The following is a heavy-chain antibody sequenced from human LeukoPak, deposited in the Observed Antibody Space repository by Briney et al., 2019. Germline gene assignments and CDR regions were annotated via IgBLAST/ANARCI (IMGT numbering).Heavy chain of an antibody. CDR1: GFAVFSNY. V-gene: IGHV3-7*01. Sequence: GGSLRLSCAASGFAVFSNYMNWVRQAPGKGLEWVANIKQDGSEKYYVDSVKGRFTISRDNAKNSLYLQMNSLRAEDTAVYYCARGPLRYFDWLPNYYFDYWGQGTLVTVSS. J-gene: IGHJ4*02. CDR3: ARGPLRYFDWLPNYYFDY. D-gene: IGHD3-9*01. CDR2: IKQDGSEK.